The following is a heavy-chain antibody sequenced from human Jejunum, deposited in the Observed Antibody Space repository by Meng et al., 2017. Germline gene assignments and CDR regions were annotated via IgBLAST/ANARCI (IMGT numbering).Heavy chain of an antibody. Sequence: GGSLRLSCAASGFPINSNYMSGVRQAPGKGLEWLSVIYNGGRTYYADSVKGRFTISSDNSKNTLWLQMNSLRPEDTAVYYCHCYGYWGQGTLVTVSS. CDR1: GFPINSNY. D-gene: IGHD2-21*01. CDR2: IYNGGRT. J-gene: IGHJ4*02. V-gene: IGHV3-66*02. CDR3: HCYGY.